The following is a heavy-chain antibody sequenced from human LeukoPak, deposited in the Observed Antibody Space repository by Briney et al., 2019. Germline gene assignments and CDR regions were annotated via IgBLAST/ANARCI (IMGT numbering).Heavy chain of an antibody. J-gene: IGHJ4*02. D-gene: IGHD4-17*01. CDR2: IYSGGRT. CDR3: AREAAAGDYAIDY. V-gene: IGHV3-53*01. Sequence: PGRSLRLSCAASGFTVSSNSMSWVRPAPGEGLEWVSVIYSGGRTYYADSVKGRFTISRDNPKNTLYLQMNSLKAEDTAVYYCAREAAAGDYAIDYWGQGTLVTVSS. CDR1: GFTVSSNS.